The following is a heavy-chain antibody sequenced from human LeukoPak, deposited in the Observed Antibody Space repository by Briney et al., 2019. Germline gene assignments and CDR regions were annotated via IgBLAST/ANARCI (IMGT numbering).Heavy chain of an antibody. CDR3: AIYRSCYYGMDV. Sequence: PSETLSLTCAVYGGSFSGYYWSWIRQPPGKGLEWIGEINHSGSTNYNPSLKSRVTISVDTSKNQFSLKLSSVTAADTAVYYCAIYRSCYYGMDVWGQGTTVTVSS. J-gene: IGHJ6*02. CDR2: INHSGST. CDR1: GGSFSGYY. V-gene: IGHV4-34*01. D-gene: IGHD3-16*02.